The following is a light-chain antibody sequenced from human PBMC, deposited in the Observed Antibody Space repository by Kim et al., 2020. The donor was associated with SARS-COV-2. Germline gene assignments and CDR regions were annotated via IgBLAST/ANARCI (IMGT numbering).Light chain of an antibody. J-gene: IGKJ2*01. CDR2: GTF. V-gene: IGKV3-20*01. CDR3: QQYGNSPA. Sequence: ENVLTQSPGTLSLSPGERATLSCRASQSISNFYLAWYQQKPGQAPRLLIYGTFHRPTGIPDRFSGSGSGTDFALTISRLEPEDFAVYYCQQYGNSPAFGQGTKLEIK. CDR1: QSISNFY.